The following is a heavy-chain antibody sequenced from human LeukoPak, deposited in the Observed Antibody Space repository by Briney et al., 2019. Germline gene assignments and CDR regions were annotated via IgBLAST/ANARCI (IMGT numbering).Heavy chain of an antibody. CDR1: GYALTELS. V-gene: IGHV1-18*01. J-gene: IGHJ4*02. D-gene: IGHD2-2*02. CDR3: ARAEGQLLYWE. CDR2: ISAYNGNT. Sequence: ASVRVSCKVSGYALTELSMHWVRQAPGQGLEWMGWISAYNGNTNYAQKLQGRVTMTTDTSTSTAYMELSSLRSEDTAVYYCARAEGQLLYWEWGQGTLVTVSS.